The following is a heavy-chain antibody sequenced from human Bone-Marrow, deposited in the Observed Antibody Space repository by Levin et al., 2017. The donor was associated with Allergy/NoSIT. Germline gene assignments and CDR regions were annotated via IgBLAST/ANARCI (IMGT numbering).Heavy chain of an antibody. V-gene: IGHV3-15*01. CDR2: VKSRLDGATR. Sequence: PGGSLRLSCAASGISAASGFSFRNAWMSWVRQAPGKGLEWVGRVKSRLDGATRDYASPVKGRFTVSRDDSKDTLYLQMNNLKAEDTAVYFCVSSELLYFGESLFTRTKWGQGTLVTVSS. D-gene: IGHD3-10*01. CDR1: GFSFRNAW. CDR3: VSSELLYFGESLFTRTK. J-gene: IGHJ4*02.